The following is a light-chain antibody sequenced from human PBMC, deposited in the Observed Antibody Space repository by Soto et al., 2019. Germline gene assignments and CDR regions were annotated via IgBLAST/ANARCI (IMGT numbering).Light chain of an antibody. J-gene: IGLJ1*01. V-gene: IGLV2-14*01. Sequence: QSALTQPASVSGSPGQSITISCTGTSTDVGTYNYVSWYQQHPGKAPKLMIYEVTNRPSGVSYRFSGSKSGNTASLTISGLQAEDEADYYCGSSTSSSTLYVFGTGTKLTVL. CDR3: GSSTSSSTLYV. CDR2: EVT. CDR1: STDVGTYNY.